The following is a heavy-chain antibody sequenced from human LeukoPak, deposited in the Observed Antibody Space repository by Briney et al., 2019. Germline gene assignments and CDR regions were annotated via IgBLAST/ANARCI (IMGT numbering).Heavy chain of an antibody. D-gene: IGHD6-13*01. CDR3: AKDPMGPGAAAGTLIDY. V-gene: IGHV3-30*04. CDR2: ISYDGSNK. CDR1: GFTFSSYA. Sequence: GGSLRLSCAASGFTFSSYAMHWVRQAPGKGLEWVAVISYDGSNKYYADSVKGRFTISRDNSKNTLYLQMNSLRAEDMAVDYSAKDPMGPGAAAGTLIDYWGQGTLVTVSS. J-gene: IGHJ4*02.